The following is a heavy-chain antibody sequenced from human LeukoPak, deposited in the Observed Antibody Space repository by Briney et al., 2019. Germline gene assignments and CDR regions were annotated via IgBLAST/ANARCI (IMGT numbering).Heavy chain of an antibody. CDR3: ARLLGGSSNFDC. V-gene: IGHV4-39*01. J-gene: IGHJ4*02. CDR2: IYYSGST. D-gene: IGHD2-15*01. Sequence: PSQTLSLTCTVSGASISSSSYYWGWIRQPPGKGLEWIGSIYYSGSTYYNPSLKSRVTISVDTSKNQFSLTLSSVTAADTAVYYCARLLGGSSNFDCWGQGTLVTVSS. CDR1: GASISSSSYY.